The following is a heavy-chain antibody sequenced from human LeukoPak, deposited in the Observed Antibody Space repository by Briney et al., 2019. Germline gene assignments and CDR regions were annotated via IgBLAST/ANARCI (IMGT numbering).Heavy chain of an antibody. CDR2: IYYSGST. V-gene: IGHV4-31*03. J-gene: IGHJ4*02. D-gene: IGHD3-22*01. CDR1: GGSISSGGYY. CDR3: MGVGYYDSSVDY. Sequence: PSQTLSLTCTVSGGSISSGGYYWSWIRQLPGKGLEWIGYIYYSGSTYYNPSLKSRVTISVDTSKNQFSLKLSSVTAADTAVYYCMGVGYYDSSVDYWGQGTLVTVSS.